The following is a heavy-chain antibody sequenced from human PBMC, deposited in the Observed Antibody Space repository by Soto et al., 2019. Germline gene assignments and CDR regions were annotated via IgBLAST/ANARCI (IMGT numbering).Heavy chain of an antibody. CDR1: GFTFSSYG. Sequence: QVQLVESGGGVVQPGRSLRLSCAASGFTFSSYGMHWVRQAPGKGLEWVAVIWYDGSNKYYADSVKGRFTISRDNSKNTLYLQVNSLRAEDTAVYYCARDRYSSDWYDLDYWGQGTLVTVSS. CDR2: IWYDGSNK. CDR3: ARDRYSSDWYDLDY. V-gene: IGHV3-33*01. J-gene: IGHJ4*02. D-gene: IGHD6-19*01.